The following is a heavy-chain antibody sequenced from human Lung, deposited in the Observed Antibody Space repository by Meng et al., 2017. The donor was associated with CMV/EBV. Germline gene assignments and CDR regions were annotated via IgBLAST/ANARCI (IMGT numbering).Heavy chain of an antibody. D-gene: IGHD6-25*01. Sequence: SXAASGFTFSVYSINWVRQAPGKGLEWVSSISSSSSFIYYADSVKGRFTISRDNAENSLSLQMNSLRAEDTAVYYCARESSGSFVLDVWGQGTTVTVSS. CDR3: ARESSGSFVLDV. V-gene: IGHV3-21*01. CDR2: ISSSSSFI. CDR1: GFTFSVYS. J-gene: IGHJ6*02.